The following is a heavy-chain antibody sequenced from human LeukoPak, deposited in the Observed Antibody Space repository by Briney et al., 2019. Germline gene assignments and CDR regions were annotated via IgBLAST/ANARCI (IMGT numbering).Heavy chain of an antibody. Sequence: SETLSLTCTVSGGSISSGDYYWSWIRQPPGKGLEWSGYIYHSGSTYYNPSLKRRVTISVDRSKNQFSLKLSSVTAADTAVYYCARGSYQLLYYYYYYMDVWGKGTTVTVSS. J-gene: IGHJ6*03. CDR3: ARGSYQLLYYYYYYMDV. V-gene: IGHV4-30-2*01. CDR2: IYHSGST. D-gene: IGHD2-2*01. CDR1: GGSISSGDYY.